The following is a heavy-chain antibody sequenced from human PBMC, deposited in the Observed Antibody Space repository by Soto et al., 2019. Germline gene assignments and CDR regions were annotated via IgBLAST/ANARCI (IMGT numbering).Heavy chain of an antibody. CDR2: IYYSGST. V-gene: IGHV4-39*01. J-gene: IGHJ5*02. CDR3: ARQPPRSGSLNWFDP. CDR1: GGSISSSSYY. Sequence: SETLSLTCTVSGGSISSSSYYWGWIRQPPGKGLEWIGSIYYSGSTYYNPSLKSRVTISVDTSKNQFSLKLSSVTAADTAVYYCARQPPRSGSLNWFDPWGQGTLVTVSS. D-gene: IGHD1-26*01.